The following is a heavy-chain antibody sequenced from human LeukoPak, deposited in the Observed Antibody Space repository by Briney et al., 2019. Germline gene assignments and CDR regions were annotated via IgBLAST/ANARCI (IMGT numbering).Heavy chain of an antibody. CDR2: IYTSGST. D-gene: IGHD3-10*01. V-gene: IGHV4-4*07. J-gene: IGHJ4*02. CDR3: TRVSYYGTQPPD. CDR1: GGSISSYY. Sequence: SETLSLTCTVSGGSISSYYWSWIRQPAGKGLEWIGRIYTSGSTNYNPSLKSRVTMSVDTSKNQFSLSVSSVTAADTAVYYCTRVSYYGTQPPDWGQGTLVTVSS.